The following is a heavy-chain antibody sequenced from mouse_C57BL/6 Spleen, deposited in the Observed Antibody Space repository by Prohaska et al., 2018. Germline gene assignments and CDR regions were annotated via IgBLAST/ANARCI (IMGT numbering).Heavy chain of an antibody. CDR3: ARSTPAYSNYGGYYCDY. CDR2: IYPRSCNT. CDR1: GYTFTSYG. Sequence: QVQLQQSGAELARPGASVKLYCKASGYTFTSYGISWVKQRTGQGLEWIGEIYPRSCNTYYNEKFKGKATLTEDKSSSTAYMGLRRLTSEDSAVYFCARSTPAYSNYGGYYCDYWGQGATLTVSS. D-gene: IGHD2-5*01. V-gene: IGHV1-81*01. J-gene: IGHJ2*01.